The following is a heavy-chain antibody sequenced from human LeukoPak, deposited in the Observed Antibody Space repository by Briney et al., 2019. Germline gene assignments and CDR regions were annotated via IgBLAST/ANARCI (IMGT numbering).Heavy chain of an antibody. D-gene: IGHD3-10*01. CDR2: ICSSGTT. CDR1: GLTFSSYA. V-gene: IGHV3-23*01. J-gene: IGHJ4*02. CDR3: ARDPSVLWFGEFDY. Sequence: GGSLRLSCGASGLTFSSYAMNWVRQAPGKGLEWVSGICSSGTTYYADSVKGRFTISRDNSKNTLYLQMNSLRADDTAVYYCARDPSVLWFGEFDYWGQGTLVTVSS.